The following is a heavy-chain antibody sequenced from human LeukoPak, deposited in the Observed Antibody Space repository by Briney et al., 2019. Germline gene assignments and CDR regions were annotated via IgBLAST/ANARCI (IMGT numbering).Heavy chain of an antibody. D-gene: IGHD4-17*01. Sequence: SETLSLTCTVYGGSISSYYWSWIRQPAGKGLEWIGRIYTSGSPNYHPSLKSRVTMSVDTSKNQFSLKLSSVTAADTAVYYCARDGRDYGDYDDAFDIWGQGTMVTVSS. CDR3: ARDGRDYGDYDDAFDI. CDR2: IYTSGSP. J-gene: IGHJ3*02. V-gene: IGHV4-4*07. CDR1: GGSISSYY.